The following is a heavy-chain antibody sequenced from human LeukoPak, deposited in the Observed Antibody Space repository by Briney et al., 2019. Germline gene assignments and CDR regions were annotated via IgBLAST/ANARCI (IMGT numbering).Heavy chain of an antibody. Sequence: EASVKVSCKASGYTFTSYGISWVRQAPGQGLEWMGWISAYNGNTNYAQKLQGRVTMTTDTSTSTAYMELRSLRSDDTAVYYCARDNGFLVRGVIYLGVFDYWGQGTLVTVSS. D-gene: IGHD3-10*01. CDR3: ARDNGFLVRGVIYLGVFDY. V-gene: IGHV1-18*01. CDR2: ISAYNGNT. CDR1: GYTFTSYG. J-gene: IGHJ4*02.